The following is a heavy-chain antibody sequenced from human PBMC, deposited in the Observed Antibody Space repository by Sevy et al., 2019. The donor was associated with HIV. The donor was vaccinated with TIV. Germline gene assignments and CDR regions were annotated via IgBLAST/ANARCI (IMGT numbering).Heavy chain of an antibody. CDR1: GGNFRNYV. Sequence: ASVKVSCKVSGGNFRNYVITWVRQAPGQGLEWMGGIIPTSGTANYAQKFQGRVTIIADESTVTAYMELSSLRSEDTAVYYCARLYPCGGACYYFDSWGQGTLVTVSS. V-gene: IGHV1-69*13. J-gene: IGHJ4*02. CDR3: ARLYPCGGACYYFDS. CDR2: IIPTSGTA. D-gene: IGHD2-21*02.